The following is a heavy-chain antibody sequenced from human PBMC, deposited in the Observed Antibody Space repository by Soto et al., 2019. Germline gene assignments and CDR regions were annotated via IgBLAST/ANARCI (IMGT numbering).Heavy chain of an antibody. V-gene: IGHV3-23*01. J-gene: IGHJ5*02. D-gene: IGHD6-13*01. CDR2: ISGSGGST. CDR1: GFTFSSYA. Sequence: GSLRLSCAASGFTFSSYAMSWVRQAPGKGLEWVSAISGSGGSTYYADSVKGRFTTSRDNSKNTLYLQMNSLRAEDTAVYYCAKAPYSSSWLGSFDPWGQGTLVTVSS. CDR3: AKAPYSSSWLGSFDP.